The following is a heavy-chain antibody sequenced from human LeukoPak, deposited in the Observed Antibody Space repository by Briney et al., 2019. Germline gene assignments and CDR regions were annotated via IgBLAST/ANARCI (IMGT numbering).Heavy chain of an antibody. Sequence: SGGSLRLSCAASGFTFSSYWMSWVRQAPGKGLKWVANIKLDGSEKYYVDSVKGRFTISRDNAMNSLSLQMNILRAEDTAVYYCAGARGAHLFDYWGQGTLVTV. CDR1: GFTFSSYW. CDR3: AGARGAHLFDY. V-gene: IGHV3-7*01. D-gene: IGHD3-10*01. CDR2: IKLDGSEK. J-gene: IGHJ4*02.